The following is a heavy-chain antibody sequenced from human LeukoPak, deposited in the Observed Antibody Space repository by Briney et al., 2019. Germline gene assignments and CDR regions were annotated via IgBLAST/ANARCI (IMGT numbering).Heavy chain of an antibody. CDR2: IYSGGST. D-gene: IGHD3-9*01. CDR3: KTAYEILTGTFFDY. CDR1: EVTVSSNY. Sequence: GGSLRLSCAATEVTVSSNYMSWGRQDPGKELEWVSVIYSGGSTYYADSVKGRFTISRDNSKNTLYLQMNTLRAEDTFFFKQKTAYEILTGTFFDYWGQGTLVTVSS. V-gene: IGHV3-53*01. J-gene: IGHJ4*02.